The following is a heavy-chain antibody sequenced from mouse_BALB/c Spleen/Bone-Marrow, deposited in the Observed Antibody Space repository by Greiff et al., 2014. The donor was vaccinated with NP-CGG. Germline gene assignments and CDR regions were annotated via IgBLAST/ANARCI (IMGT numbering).Heavy chain of an antibody. Sequence: QVQLQQSGAELAKPGASVKMSCKASGYTFTSYWMHWVKQRPGQGLEWIGYINPSTGYTDYNQKFNDKATLTADKSSSTAYMPLSSLTSKDSAVYYCARGNPLYAMDYWGQGTSVTVSS. CDR3: ARGNPLYAMDY. V-gene: IGHV1-7*01. CDR2: INPSTGYT. CDR1: GYTFTSYW. J-gene: IGHJ4*01. D-gene: IGHD2-1*01.